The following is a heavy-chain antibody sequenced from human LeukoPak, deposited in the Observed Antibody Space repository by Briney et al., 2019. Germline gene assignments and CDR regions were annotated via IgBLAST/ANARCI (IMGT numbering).Heavy chain of an antibody. CDR3: AKEGRRYFDY. CDR2: ISYDGSNK. CDR1: GFTFSRYG. V-gene: IGHV3-30*18. J-gene: IGHJ4*02. Sequence: PGGSLRLSCAATGFTFSRYGMHWVRQAPGKGLEWVAQISYDGSNKHHGDSVKGRFTIARDNSKNTLFLQMNSLRGEDTAVYYCAKEGRRYFDYWGQGNLVTVST.